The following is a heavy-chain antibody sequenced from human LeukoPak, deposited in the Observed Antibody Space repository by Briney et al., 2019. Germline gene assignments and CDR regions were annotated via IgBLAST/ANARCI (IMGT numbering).Heavy chain of an antibody. Sequence: PGGSLRLSCAASGFTFSSYWMSWVRQAPGKGLEWVANIKQDGSEKYYVDSVKGRFTISRDNAKNSLYLQMNSLRAEDTAEYYCARGKYVVPAAMFDYWGQGTLVTVSS. D-gene: IGHD2-2*01. CDR1: GFTFSSYW. CDR2: IKQDGSEK. J-gene: IGHJ4*02. V-gene: IGHV3-7*01. CDR3: ARGKYVVPAAMFDY.